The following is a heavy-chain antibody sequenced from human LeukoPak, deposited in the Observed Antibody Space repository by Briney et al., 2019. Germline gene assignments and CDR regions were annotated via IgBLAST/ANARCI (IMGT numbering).Heavy chain of an antibody. Sequence: PSETLSLTCTVSGGSISSYYWSWIRQPAGKGLEWIGRIYISWSTNYNSSLKSRVTMSVDTSKNQFSLKLSSVTAADTAVYYCARAEGYCRSTGCHYYFDYWGQGTLVTVSS. J-gene: IGHJ4*02. CDR2: IYISWST. D-gene: IGHD2-2*01. CDR1: GGSISSYY. V-gene: IGHV4-4*07. CDR3: ARAEGYCRSTGCHYYFDY.